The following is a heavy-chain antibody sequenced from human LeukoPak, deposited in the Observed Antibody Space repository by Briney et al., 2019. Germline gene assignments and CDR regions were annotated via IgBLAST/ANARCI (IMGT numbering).Heavy chain of an antibody. J-gene: IGHJ4*02. Sequence: ASVKVSCKASGYTFTSYGISWVRQAPGQGLEWMGWISAYNGNTNYAQKLQGRVTMTTGTSTSTAYMELRSLRSDDTAVYYCARSTGDFYDILTGYRVYFDYWGQGTLVTVSS. CDR2: ISAYNGNT. CDR3: ARSTGDFYDILTGYRVYFDY. D-gene: IGHD3-9*01. CDR1: GYTFTSYG. V-gene: IGHV1-18*01.